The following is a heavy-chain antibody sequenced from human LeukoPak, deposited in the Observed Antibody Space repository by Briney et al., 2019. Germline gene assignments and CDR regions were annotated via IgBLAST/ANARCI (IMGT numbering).Heavy chain of an antibody. J-gene: IGHJ4*02. CDR3: ARRVSSGYSDY. D-gene: IGHD3-22*01. CDR1: GGSISSGGYY. CDR2: IYYSGST. Sequence: TSETLSLTCTVSGGSISSGGYYWSWIRQHPGKGLEWIGYIYYSGSTYYNPSLKSRVTISIDTSKNQFSLKLSSVTAADTALYYCARRVSSGYSDYWGQGTLVTVSS. V-gene: IGHV4-31*03.